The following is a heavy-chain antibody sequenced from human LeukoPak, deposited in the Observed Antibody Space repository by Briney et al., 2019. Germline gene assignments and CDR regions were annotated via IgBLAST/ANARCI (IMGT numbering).Heavy chain of an antibody. CDR2: IYSGGST. CDR1: EFSVGSNY. CDR3: ARGPIGYHNT. J-gene: IGHJ4*02. Sequence: GGSLRLSCAASEFSVGSNYMTWVRQAPGKGLEWVSLIYSGGSTYYADSVKGRFTISRDNSKNTLYLQMNSLRAEDTAVYYCARGPIGYHNTGGQGTLVTVSS. D-gene: IGHD5-12*01. V-gene: IGHV3-66*01.